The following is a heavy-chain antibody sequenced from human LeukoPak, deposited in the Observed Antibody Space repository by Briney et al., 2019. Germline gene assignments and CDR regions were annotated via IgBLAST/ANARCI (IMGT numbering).Heavy chain of an antibody. J-gene: IGHJ4*02. D-gene: IGHD3-22*01. CDR2: ISSSSSSTI. Sequence: GGSLRLSCAASGFTFSSYSMNWVRQAPGKGLEWVSYISSSSSSTIYYADSVKGRFTISRDNAKNSLYLQMNSLRAEDTAVYYCARDPRDFTYYYDSTAPYYFDYWGQGTLVTVSS. V-gene: IGHV3-48*01. CDR1: GFTFSSYS. CDR3: ARDPRDFTYYYDSTAPYYFDY.